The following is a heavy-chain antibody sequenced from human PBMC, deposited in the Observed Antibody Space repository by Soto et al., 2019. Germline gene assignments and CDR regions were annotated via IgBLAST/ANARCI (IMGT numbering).Heavy chain of an antibody. CDR3: ALRLGDPGRLYFDY. J-gene: IGHJ4*02. Sequence: PSETQSLTCTVSGGTIRSGGYYCSWIRQHPGKGLEWIGYIYYSGSTYYNPSLKSRVSISVDTSKNQFSLKLSSVTAADTAVYYCALRLGDPGRLYFDYWGQGTLVTVSS. D-gene: IGHD3-16*01. CDR1: GGTIRSGGYY. CDR2: IYYSGST. V-gene: IGHV4-31*03.